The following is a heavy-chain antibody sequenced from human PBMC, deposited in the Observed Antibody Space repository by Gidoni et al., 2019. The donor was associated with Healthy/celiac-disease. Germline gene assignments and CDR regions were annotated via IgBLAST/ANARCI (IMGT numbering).Heavy chain of an antibody. Sequence: QVQLVQSAGGLVPPGRSLRLSWAAAGLTFGSYVVHVVRQAPGKGLEWVAVISDDGRNKYYADTVKGRFTITRDNSKNTLYLQMNSLRAEETAVYYWAKDGSTYYDILKGYNYFDYWGQGTLVTVSS. V-gene: IGHV3-30*18. D-gene: IGHD3-9*01. CDR1: GLTFGSYV. CDR2: ISDDGRNK. CDR3: AKDGSTYYDILKGYNYFDY. J-gene: IGHJ4*02.